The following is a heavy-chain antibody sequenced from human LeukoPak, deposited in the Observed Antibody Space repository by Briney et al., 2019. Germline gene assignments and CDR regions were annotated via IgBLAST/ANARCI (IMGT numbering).Heavy chain of an antibody. CDR2: IHQYGGEK. CDR3: ARDRRGYCSGGSCYGYYYYYGMDV. J-gene: IGHJ6*02. CDR1: GFTFSSYS. V-gene: IGHV3-7*01. Sequence: GGSLRLSCAASGFTFSSYSMSWVRQAPGKGLEWVANIHQYGGEKYYVDSVRGRFSISRDNAKNSLYLEMNSLRAEDTAVYYCARDRRGYCSGGSCYGYYYYYGMDVWGQGTTVTVSS. D-gene: IGHD2-15*01.